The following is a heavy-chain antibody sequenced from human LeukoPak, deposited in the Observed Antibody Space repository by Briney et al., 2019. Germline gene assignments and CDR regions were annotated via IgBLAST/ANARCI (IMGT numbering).Heavy chain of an antibody. CDR2: ISSSSSTI. D-gene: IGHD3-16*01. CDR3: ARGRMNDDYVVDY. CDR1: GFTFSSYS. J-gene: IGHJ4*02. V-gene: IGHV3-48*04. Sequence: PGGSLRLSCAASGFTFSSYSMNWVRQAPGKGLEWVSYISSSSSTIYYADSVKGRFTISRDNAKNSLYLQMNSLRAEDTAVYYCARGRMNDDYVVDYWGQGTLVTVSS.